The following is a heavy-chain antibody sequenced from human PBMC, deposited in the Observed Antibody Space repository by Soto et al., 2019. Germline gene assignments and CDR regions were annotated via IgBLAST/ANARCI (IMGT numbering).Heavy chain of an antibody. V-gene: IGHV1-3*01. J-gene: IGHJ5*02. Sequence: QVQLVESGGEVKKPGASVKVSCKASGYIFSKYAIHWVRQVPGDKLEWMGWLNVGTGNTKYSQKFQGRVTITMYTSATTAYMELHSLTSEDTAVYYCARESRDFFLWFDPWGQGTLVTVSS. CDR2: LNVGTGNT. CDR1: GYIFSKYA. CDR3: ARESRDFFLWFDP.